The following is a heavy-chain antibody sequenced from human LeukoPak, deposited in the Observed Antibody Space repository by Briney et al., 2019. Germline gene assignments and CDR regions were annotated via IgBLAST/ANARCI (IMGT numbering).Heavy chain of an antibody. V-gene: IGHV4-34*01. J-gene: IGHJ4*02. Sequence: SETLSLTCAVYGGSFSGYYWSWIRQPPGKGLEWIGEINHSGSTNYNPSLKSRVTISVDTSKNQFSLKLSSVTAADTAVYYCARFRPTYYYGSGCYGIDYWGQGTLVTVSS. CDR2: INHSGST. CDR3: ARFRPTYYYGSGCYGIDY. D-gene: IGHD3-10*01. CDR1: GGSFSGYY.